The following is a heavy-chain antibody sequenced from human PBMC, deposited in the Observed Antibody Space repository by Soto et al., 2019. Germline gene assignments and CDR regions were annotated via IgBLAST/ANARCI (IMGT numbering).Heavy chain of an antibody. D-gene: IGHD6-13*01. V-gene: IGHV3-23*01. Sequence: GGSLRLSCLASAFTFTSSAMNLVRQTPGKGLEWDSTMSPTGEIRYYADTVKGRFSIFKANSWNILYLLMNSLRAEYTAIYSCSGVKHDPPYYCYYGMDFWGQGTTVTVSS. CDR3: SGVKHDPPYYCYYGMDF. CDR2: MSPTGEIR. J-gene: IGHJ6*02. CDR1: AFTFTSSA.